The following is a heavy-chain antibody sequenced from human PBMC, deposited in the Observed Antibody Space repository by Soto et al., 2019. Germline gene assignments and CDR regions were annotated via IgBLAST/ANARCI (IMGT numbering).Heavy chain of an antibody. Sequence: ETLSLTCTVSGGSISSSSYYWGWIRQPPGKGLEWIGSIYYSGSTYYNPSLKSRVTISVDTSKNQFSLKLSSVTAADTAVYYCARQNRYCSGGSCYSDDYWGQGTLVTVSS. CDR1: GGSISSSSYY. CDR3: ARQNRYCSGGSCYSDDY. D-gene: IGHD2-15*01. CDR2: IYYSGST. V-gene: IGHV4-39*01. J-gene: IGHJ4*02.